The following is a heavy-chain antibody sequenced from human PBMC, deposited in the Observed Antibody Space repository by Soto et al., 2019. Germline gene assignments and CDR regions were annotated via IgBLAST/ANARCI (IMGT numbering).Heavy chain of an antibody. Sequence: GASVKVSCKASGGTFSSYAISWVRQAPGQGLEWMGVIIPICGTANYAQKFQGRVTMTADESTSTVYMELSSLTSEDTAVYYCARDSGGFWTKSYAFDIWGQGTMVTVSS. D-gene: IGHD3-3*01. J-gene: IGHJ3*02. CDR3: ARDSGGFWTKSYAFDI. CDR1: GGTFSSYA. CDR2: IIPICGTA. V-gene: IGHV1-69*13.